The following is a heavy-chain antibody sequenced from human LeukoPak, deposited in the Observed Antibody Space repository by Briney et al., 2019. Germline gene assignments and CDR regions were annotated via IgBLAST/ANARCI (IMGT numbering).Heavy chain of an antibody. CDR3: AKVEYYYDSSGYYYAYFDY. J-gene: IGHJ4*02. CDR2: ISGSGGST. V-gene: IGHV3-23*01. D-gene: IGHD3-22*01. Sequence: GGSLRLXCAASGFTFSSYAMSWVRQAPGKGLEWVSAISGSGGSTYYADSVKGRFTISRDNSKNTLYLQMNSLRAEDTAVYYCAKVEYYYDSSGYYYAYFDYWGQGTLVTVSS. CDR1: GFTFSSYA.